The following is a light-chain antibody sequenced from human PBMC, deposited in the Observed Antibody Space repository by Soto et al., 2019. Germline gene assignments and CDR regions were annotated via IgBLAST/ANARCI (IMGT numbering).Light chain of an antibody. J-gene: IGKJ5*01. Sequence: EIVLTQSPGTLSLSPGERATLSCRASQSVSSSYLAWYQQKPGQAPRLLIYGASSRATSIPDRFSGSGSGTDFTLTISRLEPEDFAVYYCQQYGSSLSTFGQGTRLEIK. CDR3: QQYGSSLST. CDR1: QSVSSSY. CDR2: GAS. V-gene: IGKV3-20*01.